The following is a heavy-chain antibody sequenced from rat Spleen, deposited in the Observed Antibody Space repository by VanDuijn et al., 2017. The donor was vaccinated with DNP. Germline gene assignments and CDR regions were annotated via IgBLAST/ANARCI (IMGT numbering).Heavy chain of an antibody. CDR1: GFTFSNYD. J-gene: IGHJ2*01. Sequence: EVQLVESGGGLVQPGRSLKLSCAASGFTFSNYDMAWVRQAPTKCLEWVASISPSGGSTYYRDSVKGRFTVSRDNAKSTLYLQMDSLRSEDTATYYCARHPSSLDYWGQGVMVTVSS. V-gene: IGHV5-25*01. CDR3: ARHPSSLDY. CDR2: ISPSGGST. D-gene: IGHD1-8*01.